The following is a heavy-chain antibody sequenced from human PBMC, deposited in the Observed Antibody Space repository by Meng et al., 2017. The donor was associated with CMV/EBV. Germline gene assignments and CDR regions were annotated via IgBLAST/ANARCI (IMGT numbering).Heavy chain of an antibody. V-gene: IGHV3-69-1*01. CDR3: ARDLRVVPAAMYYFDY. J-gene: IGHJ4*02. CDR1: GFTFSDYY. Sequence: GGSLRLSCAASGFTFSDYYMDWVRQAPGKGPEWVSSISSSSTVYYADSVKGRFTISRDNAKNSLYLQMNSLRAEDTAVYYCARDLRVVPAAMYYFDYWGQGTLVTVSS. CDR2: ISSSSTV. D-gene: IGHD2-2*01.